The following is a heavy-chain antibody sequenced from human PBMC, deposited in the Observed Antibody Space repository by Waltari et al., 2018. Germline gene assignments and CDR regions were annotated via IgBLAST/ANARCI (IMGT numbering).Heavy chain of an antibody. D-gene: IGHD2-21*02. J-gene: IGHJ4*02. V-gene: IGHV3-73*01. CDR3: TRGDCGSDCYIYFY. CDR2: IRDKGNSYAT. CDR1: GLTLRGSS. Sequence: EVQLVEPGGGLVQPGGSLKVTGSASGLTLRGSSIPWCRQTSGKGLEWVGRIRDKGNSYATDYAASVKGRFTMSRDDSKNTAYLQMNSLKTEDTALYYCTRGDCGSDCYIYFYWGLGTLVTVSS.